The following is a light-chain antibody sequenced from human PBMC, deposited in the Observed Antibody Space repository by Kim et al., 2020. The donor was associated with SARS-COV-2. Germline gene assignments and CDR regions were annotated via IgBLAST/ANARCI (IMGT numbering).Light chain of an antibody. CDR2: QDS. V-gene: IGLV3-1*01. CDR3: QAWDSSTAV. Sequence: SVSPGQTASITCSGDKLGDKYACWYQQKPGQAPVLGIYQDSKRPSGIPERFSGSNSGNTATLTISGTQAIDEADYYCQAWDSSTAVFGTGTKVTVL. CDR1: KLGDKY. J-gene: IGLJ1*01.